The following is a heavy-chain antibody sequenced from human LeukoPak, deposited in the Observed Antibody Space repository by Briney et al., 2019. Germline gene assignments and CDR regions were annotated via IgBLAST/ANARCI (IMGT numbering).Heavy chain of an antibody. V-gene: IGHV4-39*01. J-gene: IGHJ4*02. D-gene: IGHD1-26*01. Sequence: SETLSLTCTVSGDSIISSTFYWGWIRQPPGKGLEWIGGIFYSGSTYYNPFLKSRVTISVDTSKNQFSLKLSSVTAADTAVYYCARLVGSGTYLRDYWGQGTLVTVSS. CDR1: GDSIISSTFY. CDR2: IFYSGST. CDR3: ARLVGSGTYLRDY.